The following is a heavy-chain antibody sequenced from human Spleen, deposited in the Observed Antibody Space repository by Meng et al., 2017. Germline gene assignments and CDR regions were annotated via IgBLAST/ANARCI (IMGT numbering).Heavy chain of an antibody. V-gene: IGHV4-34*01. CDR2: INHSGRT. D-gene: IGHD4-11*01. CDR3: ARGPTTMAHDFDY. Sequence: HVQLQQWGAGLLKRSETLSFTCVVSGGSFSDYYWSWIRHPPGKGLEWIGEINHSGRTNYNPSLESRATISVDTSQNNLSLKLSSVTAADSAVYYCARGPTTMAHDFDYWGQGTLVTVSS. J-gene: IGHJ4*02. CDR1: GGSFSDYY.